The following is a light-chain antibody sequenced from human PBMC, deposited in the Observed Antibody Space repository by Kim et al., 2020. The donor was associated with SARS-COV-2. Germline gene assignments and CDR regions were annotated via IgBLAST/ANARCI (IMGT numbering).Light chain of an antibody. CDR1: QSISSSK. CDR3: QQYSSSPET. CDR2: GAS. Sequence: LCPGERATLCTRASQSISSSKLAWYQQKPGQAPRLLLYGASSRATGIPDRFSGSGSGTDFTLTISRLEPEDFAVYYCQQYSSSPETFGQGTKV. J-gene: IGKJ1*01. V-gene: IGKV3-20*01.